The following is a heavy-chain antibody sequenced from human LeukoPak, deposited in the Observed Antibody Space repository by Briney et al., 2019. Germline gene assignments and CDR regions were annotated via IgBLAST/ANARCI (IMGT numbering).Heavy chain of an antibody. Sequence: GGSLRLSCAASGFTFNSYDMNWVRQAPGKGLEWVSVIGSGGTTYYADSVKGRFIISRDNSKNTLYLQMNSLRAEDTAVYYCAKEMGISAPYMDVWGKGTTVTVSS. J-gene: IGHJ6*03. D-gene: IGHD2-15*01. CDR2: IGSGGTT. CDR1: GFTFNSYD. V-gene: IGHV3-23*01. CDR3: AKEMGISAPYMDV.